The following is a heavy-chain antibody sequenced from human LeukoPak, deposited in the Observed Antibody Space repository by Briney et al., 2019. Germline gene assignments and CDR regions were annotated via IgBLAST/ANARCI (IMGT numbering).Heavy chain of an antibody. J-gene: IGHJ4*02. CDR3: ASLGQQLVHV. D-gene: IGHD6-13*01. V-gene: IGHV3-21*01. Sequence: SGGSLRLSCAASGFTFSSYEMNWVRQAPGKGLEWVSSISSSSSYIYYADSVKGRFTISRDNAKNSLYLQMNSLRAEDTAVYYCASLGQQLVHVWGQGTLVTVSS. CDR1: GFTFSSYE. CDR2: ISSSSSYI.